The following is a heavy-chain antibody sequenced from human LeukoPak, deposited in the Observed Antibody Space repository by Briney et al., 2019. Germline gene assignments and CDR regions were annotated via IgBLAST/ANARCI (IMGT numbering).Heavy chain of an antibody. CDR2: ISAYNGNT. J-gene: IGHJ4*02. Sequence: ASVKVSCKASGYTFTSYGISWVRQAPGQGLEWMGWISAYNGNTNYAQKLQGRVTMTTDTSTSTAYMELRSLRSDDTAVYYCARVGVGPHVLRYFDWSYGYWGQGTLVTVSS. CDR3: ARVGVGPHVLRYFDWSYGY. CDR1: GYTFTSYG. D-gene: IGHD3-9*01. V-gene: IGHV1-18*04.